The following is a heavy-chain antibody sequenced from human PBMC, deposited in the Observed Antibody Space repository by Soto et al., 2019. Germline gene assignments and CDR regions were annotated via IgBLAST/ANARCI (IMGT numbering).Heavy chain of an antibody. J-gene: IGHJ6*02. CDR1: GFTFTSSA. D-gene: IGHD2-15*01. Sequence: SVKVSCKASGFTFTSSAVQWVRQARGQRLEWIGWIVVGSGNTNYAQKFQERVTITRDMSTSTAYMELSSLRSEDTAVYYCAADSCSGGSCYGLSYYGMDVWVQGTTVTVSS. V-gene: IGHV1-58*01. CDR2: IVVGSGNT. CDR3: AADSCSGGSCYGLSYYGMDV.